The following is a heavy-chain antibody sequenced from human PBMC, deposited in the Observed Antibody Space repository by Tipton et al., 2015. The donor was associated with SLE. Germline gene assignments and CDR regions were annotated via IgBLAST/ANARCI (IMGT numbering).Heavy chain of an antibody. CDR1: GGSISSYY. V-gene: IGHV4-59*01. Sequence: GLVKPSETLSLTCTVSGGSISSYYWSWIRQPPGKGLEWIGYIYYSGSTNYNPSLKSRVTISVDTSKNQFSLKLSSVTAADTAVYYCARGWSSSSYYYYYMDVWGKGTTVTVSS. CDR2: IYYSGST. J-gene: IGHJ6*03. D-gene: IGHD6-6*01. CDR3: ARGWSSSSYYYYYMDV.